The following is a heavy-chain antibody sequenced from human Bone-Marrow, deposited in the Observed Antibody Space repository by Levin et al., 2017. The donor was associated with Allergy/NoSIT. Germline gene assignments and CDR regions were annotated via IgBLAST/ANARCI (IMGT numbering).Heavy chain of an antibody. CDR3: ARDFDYYYYMDV. Sequence: SQTLSLTCTVSGTSVRAGSNYWSWIRHSPGKGLEWIGCIDYSGSTKYNPSLRSRVTISADTSKNQFSLTLNSVTAADTAMYYCARDFDYYYYMDVWGKGTTVTVSS. V-gene: IGHV4-61*01. CDR2: IDYSGST. J-gene: IGHJ6*03. CDR1: GTSVRAGSNY.